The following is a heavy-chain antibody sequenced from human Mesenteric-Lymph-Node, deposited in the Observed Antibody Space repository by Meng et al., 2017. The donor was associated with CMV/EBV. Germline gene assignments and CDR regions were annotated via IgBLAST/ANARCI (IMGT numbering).Heavy chain of an antibody. J-gene: IGHJ4*02. V-gene: IGHV1-46*01. CDR3: ARTTPSGCNYGIPDK. CDR2: VNPSGGDT. Sequence: ASVKVSCKASGYTFTSYYLHWVRQAPGQGLEWMGLVNPSGGDTNYAHKFQGRVTMTRDTSTSTVYMELRSLRSEDTAVYYCARTTPSGCNYGIPDKWGQGTLVTVSS. D-gene: IGHD5-18*01. CDR1: GYTFTSYY.